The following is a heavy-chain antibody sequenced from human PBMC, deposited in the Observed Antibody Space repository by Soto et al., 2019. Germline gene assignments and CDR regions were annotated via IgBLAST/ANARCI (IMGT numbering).Heavy chain of an antibody. CDR3: AKDIFHVVVVAGNSDGMGV. Sequence: QVQLVESGGGVVQPGRSLRLSCAASGFTFSSYGMHWVRQAPGKGLEWVAVISYDGSNKYYADSVKGRFTISRDNSKNTLYLQMNSLRAEDTAVYYCAKDIFHVVVVAGNSDGMGVWGQGTTVTVSS. J-gene: IGHJ6*02. CDR1: GFTFSSYG. CDR2: ISYDGSNK. D-gene: IGHD2-15*01. V-gene: IGHV3-30*18.